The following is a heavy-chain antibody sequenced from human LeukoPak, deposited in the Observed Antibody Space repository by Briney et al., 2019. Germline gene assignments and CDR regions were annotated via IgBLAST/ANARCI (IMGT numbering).Heavy chain of an antibody. J-gene: IGHJ3*02. CDR1: GGSISSTGYY. V-gene: IGHV4-61*09. D-gene: IGHD3-3*01. CDR2: IDNSGST. CDR3: ANVLRFI. Sequence: SQTLSLTCTVSGGSISSTGYYWTWIRQPAGKGLEWIGHIDNSGSTNCNPSLKSRVTISVDTSKNQFSLNLNSVTAADTAVYYCANVLRFIWGQGTMVTVSS.